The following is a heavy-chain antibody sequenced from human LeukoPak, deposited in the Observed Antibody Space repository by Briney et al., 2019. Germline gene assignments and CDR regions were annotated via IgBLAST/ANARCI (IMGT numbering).Heavy chain of an antibody. CDR3: ARQRFTMRAYAGNWFDP. J-gene: IGHJ5*02. CDR2: IYPGDSDT. Sequence: GESLKISCKGSGYSFTSYWIGWVRQMPGKGLEWMGIIYPGDSDTRYSPSFQGRVTISADKSISTAYLQWSSLKASDTAMYYCARQRFTMRAYAGNWFDPWGQGTLATVSS. D-gene: IGHD3-10*01. CDR1: GYSFTSYW. V-gene: IGHV5-51*01.